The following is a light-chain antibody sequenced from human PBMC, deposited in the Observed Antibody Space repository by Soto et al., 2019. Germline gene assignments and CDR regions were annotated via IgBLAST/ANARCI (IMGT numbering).Light chain of an antibody. V-gene: IGKV1-5*03. CDR2: KAS. J-gene: IGKJ2*01. Sequence: DIQMTQSPSTLSASVGDRVTITCRASQSINTWLAWYQQKPGKAPKLLIYKASSLGSGVPSRISGSGSGTQFTVTISSLPPVDSAVYYCQQYHSQSSYPCGQGNKLEIK. CDR1: QSINTW. CDR3: QQYHSQSSYP.